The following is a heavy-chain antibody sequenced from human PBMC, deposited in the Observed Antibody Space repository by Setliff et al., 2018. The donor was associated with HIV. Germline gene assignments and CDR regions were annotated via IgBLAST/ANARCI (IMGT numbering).Heavy chain of an antibody. CDR1: GGSISSNSYF. D-gene: IGHD6-6*01. J-gene: IGHJ4*02. CDR2: INHSGST. CDR3: ARGKRSSSPPRGYYFDY. V-gene: IGHV4-39*07. Sequence: SETLSLTCSVSGGSISSNSYFWSWIRQPPGKGLEWIGEINHSGSTNYNPSLKSRVTISVDTSKNQFSLKLSSVTAADTAVYYCARGKRSSSPPRGYYFDYWGQGTLVTVSS.